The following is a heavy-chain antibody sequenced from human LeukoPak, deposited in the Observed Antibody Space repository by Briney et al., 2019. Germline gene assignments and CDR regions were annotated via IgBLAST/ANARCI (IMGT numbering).Heavy chain of an antibody. CDR3: ARVYGSGSYLDY. Sequence: GESLKISCKGSGFSFSFYWIGWVRQMPGKGLEWMGIIYPDDPDTKYSPSFQGQVTISADKSISTAYLQWSSLKASDTAMYYCARVYGSGSYLDYWGQGTLVTVSS. CDR2: IYPDDPDT. V-gene: IGHV5-51*01. J-gene: IGHJ4*02. CDR1: GFSFSFYW. D-gene: IGHD3-10*01.